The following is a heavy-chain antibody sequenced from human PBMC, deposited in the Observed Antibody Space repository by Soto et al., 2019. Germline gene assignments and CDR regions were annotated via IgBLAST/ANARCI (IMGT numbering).Heavy chain of an antibody. CDR2: ITSDGSST. CDR1: GFTFSNYW. Sequence: EVPLVESGGGLVQPGGSLRLSCAASGFTFSNYWMHWVRQAPGKGLVWVSRITSDGSSTTYADSVKGRFTISRDNAKNTLYLQMNSLRAEDTAVYYCAKRGMGPYSFDYWGQGTLVTVSS. J-gene: IGHJ4*02. D-gene: IGHD1-26*01. CDR3: AKRGMGPYSFDY. V-gene: IGHV3-74*01.